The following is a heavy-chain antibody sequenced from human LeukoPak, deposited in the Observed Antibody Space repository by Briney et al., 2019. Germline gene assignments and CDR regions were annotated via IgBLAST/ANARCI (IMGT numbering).Heavy chain of an antibody. CDR1: GFTFSTYW. Sequence: GGSLRLSCAASGFTFSTYWMAWVRQAPGKGLEWVANIKGDKSARHQADSVKGRFTISRDNTQNPVYLQMSSLRGEDTAVYYCARDVGGSLDYWGQGTLVTVSS. V-gene: IGHV3-7*01. CDR2: IKGDKSAR. D-gene: IGHD1-26*01. CDR3: ARDVGGSLDY. J-gene: IGHJ4*02.